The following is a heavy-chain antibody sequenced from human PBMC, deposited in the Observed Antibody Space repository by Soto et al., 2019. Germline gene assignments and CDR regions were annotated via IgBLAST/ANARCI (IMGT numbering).Heavy chain of an antibody. D-gene: IGHD4-17*01. J-gene: IGHJ5*01. CDR1: GFTLVKYA. CDR3: AKDAVTKNGVWDWFDS. Sequence: EVQLLESGEGLAPPGGSLRLSCAASGFTLVKYAMTCFRQTPGKGLEWVWPMHGGGGVGYYSDFVRGRFPVSREKSENTLYLQMSSPRVDDSAIYYCAKDAVTKNGVWDWFDSWGPGTLVTVSS. V-gene: IGHV3-23*01. CDR2: MHGGGGVG.